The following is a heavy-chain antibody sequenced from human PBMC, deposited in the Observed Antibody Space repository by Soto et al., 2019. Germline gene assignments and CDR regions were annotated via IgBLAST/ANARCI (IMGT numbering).Heavy chain of an antibody. J-gene: IGHJ4*02. CDR1: GGSISSSSYY. CDR3: ARHTPAISISDH. D-gene: IGHD2-15*01. Sequence: QLQLQESGPGLVKPSETLSLTCTVSGGSISSSSYYWGWIRQPPGKGLEWIGSIYYSGSTYYNPSLKSRVTISVDTSKTQFSLKLSSVPAADTAVYYCARHTPAISISDHWGQGTLVTVSS. CDR2: IYYSGST. V-gene: IGHV4-39*01.